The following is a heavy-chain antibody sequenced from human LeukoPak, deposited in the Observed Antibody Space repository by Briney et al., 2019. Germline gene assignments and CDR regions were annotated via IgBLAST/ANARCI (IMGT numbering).Heavy chain of an antibody. Sequence: GGSLRLSCAASGFTFSAYNMHWVRQAPGKGLEWLAVISYHGRDKYYADSVKGRFTISRDNPKNTLYLEMISLRPEDTAIYYCAKARAGTYGEFFDYWGQGALVTVSS. CDR3: AKARAGTYGEFFDY. V-gene: IGHV3-30*01. D-gene: IGHD3-10*01. J-gene: IGHJ4*02. CDR1: GFTFSAYN. CDR2: ISYHGRDK.